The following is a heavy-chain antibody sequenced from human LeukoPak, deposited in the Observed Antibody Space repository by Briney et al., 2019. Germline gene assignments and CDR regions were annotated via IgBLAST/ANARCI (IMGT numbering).Heavy chain of an antibody. D-gene: IGHD3-16*01. CDR2: ISYDGRNK. Sequence: GSLRLSCAASGFTFSSYAIHWVRQAPGKGLEWVAVISYDGRNKYYADSVKGRFTISRANSKNTMYLQMNSLRAEDTAVYYCSREFEATGFWALDYWGQGTLVTASS. V-gene: IGHV3-30-3*01. CDR3: SREFEATGFWALDY. CDR1: GFTFSSYA. J-gene: IGHJ4*02.